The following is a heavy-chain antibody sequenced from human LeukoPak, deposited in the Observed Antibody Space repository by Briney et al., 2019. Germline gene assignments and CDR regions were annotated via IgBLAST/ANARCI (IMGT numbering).Heavy chain of an antibody. CDR1: GGTFSSYA. J-gene: IGHJ4*02. V-gene: IGHV1-69*05. CDR2: IIPIFGTA. Sequence: SVTVSCKASGGTFSSYAISWVRQAPGQGLEWMGRIIPIFGTANYAQKFQGRVTITTDESTSTAYMELSSLRSEDTAVYYCARETYDSSGYWVDYGGQGTLVTVPS. D-gene: IGHD3-22*01. CDR3: ARETYDSSGYWVDY.